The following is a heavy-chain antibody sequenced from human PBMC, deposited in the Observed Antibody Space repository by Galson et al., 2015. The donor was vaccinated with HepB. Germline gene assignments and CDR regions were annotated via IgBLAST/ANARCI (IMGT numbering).Heavy chain of an antibody. D-gene: IGHD3-10*01. Sequence: SLRLSCAASGFTFSSYGMHWVRQAPGKGLEWVAVIWYDGSNKNYADSVKGRLTISRDNSKNTLYLQMNSLRAEDTAVYYCARDPGFPRYYYYYMDVWGKGTTVTVSS. J-gene: IGHJ6*03. CDR3: ARDPGFPRYYYYYMDV. V-gene: IGHV3-33*01. CDR1: GFTFSSYG. CDR2: IWYDGSNK.